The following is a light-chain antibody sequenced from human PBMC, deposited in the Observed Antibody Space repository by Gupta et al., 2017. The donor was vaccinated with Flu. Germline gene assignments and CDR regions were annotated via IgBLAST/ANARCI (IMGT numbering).Light chain of an antibody. CDR3: SSCTSSTTLV. CDR1: SSDVGSYRY. J-gene: IGLJ2*01. V-gene: IGLV2-14*01. CDR2: DVT. Sequence: SSDVGSYRYVSWYQQNPGQAPNLLIYDVTNRHSGVSDRFSGSKSGDTASLTISGLRAEDEADYYCSSCTSSTTLVFGGGTRLTVL.